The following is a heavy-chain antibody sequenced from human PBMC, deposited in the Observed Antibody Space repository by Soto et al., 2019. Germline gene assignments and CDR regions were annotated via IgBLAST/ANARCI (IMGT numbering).Heavy chain of an antibody. D-gene: IGHD3-10*01. Sequence: GGSLRLSCAASGFTFSSYSMNWVRQAPGKGLEWVSSISSSSSYIYYADSVKGRFTISRDNAKNSLYLQMNSLRAEDTAVYYCARGPYGSGRRFYMDVWGKGTTVTVSS. J-gene: IGHJ6*03. CDR1: GFTFSSYS. V-gene: IGHV3-21*01. CDR3: ARGPYGSGRRFYMDV. CDR2: ISSSSSYI.